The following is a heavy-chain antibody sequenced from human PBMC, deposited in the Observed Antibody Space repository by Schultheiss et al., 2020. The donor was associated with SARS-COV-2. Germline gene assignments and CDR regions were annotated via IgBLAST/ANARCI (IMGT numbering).Heavy chain of an antibody. V-gene: IGHV4-39*07. CDR1: GGSVSSGGYY. D-gene: IGHD6-19*01. Sequence: SETLSLTCTVSGGSVSSGGYYWSWIRQHPGKGLEWIGSTYYSGSTYYNPSLKSRVTISVDTSKNQFSLKLSSVTAADTAVYYCARDRGGWRYKWFDPWGQGTLVTVDS. CDR2: TYYSGST. J-gene: IGHJ5*02. CDR3: ARDRGGWRYKWFDP.